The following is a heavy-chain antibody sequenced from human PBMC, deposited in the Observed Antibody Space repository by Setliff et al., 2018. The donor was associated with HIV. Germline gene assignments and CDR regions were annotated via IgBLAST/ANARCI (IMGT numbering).Heavy chain of an antibody. CDR3: ARGPRVSAAVVETPSAY. Sequence: SETLSLTWSVSGGSFSAYYWTWIRQSPHKGLEWVGEIDHTGSAYYNPSLTSRVTISVDTSKNRFSLELSSVTAADTALYYCARGPRVSAAVVETPSAYWGQGTRVTVSS. J-gene: IGHJ4*02. CDR1: GGSFSAYY. D-gene: IGHD6-19*01. V-gene: IGHV4-34*01. CDR2: IDHTGSA.